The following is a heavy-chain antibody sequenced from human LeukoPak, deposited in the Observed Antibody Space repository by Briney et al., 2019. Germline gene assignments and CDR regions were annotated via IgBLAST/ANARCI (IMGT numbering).Heavy chain of an antibody. CDR2: LYPSDSDT. Sequence: GESLKISCEGSGYSFISYWIGWVRQMPGKGLEWMGILYPSDSDTRYSPSFQGQVTISVDKSTSTAHLQWSSLKASDTAIYYCVRQGFARCYNFYVDVWGKGTTVIVSS. CDR1: GYSFISYW. D-gene: IGHD1-1*01. V-gene: IGHV5-51*01. CDR3: VRQGFARCYNFYVDV. J-gene: IGHJ6*03.